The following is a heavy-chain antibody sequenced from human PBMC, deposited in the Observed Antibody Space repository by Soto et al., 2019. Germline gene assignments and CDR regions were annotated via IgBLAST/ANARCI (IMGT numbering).Heavy chain of an antibody. CDR3: ARVTGDFWSGYYSYYYYMDV. Sequence: SETLSLTCTVSGGSISSYYWSWIRQPPGKGLEWIGYIYYSGSTNYNPSLKSRVTISVDTSKNQFSLKLSSVTAADTAVYYCARVTGDFWSGYYSYYYYMDVWGKGTTVTVSS. CDR1: GGSISSYY. CDR2: IYYSGST. J-gene: IGHJ6*03. D-gene: IGHD3-3*01. V-gene: IGHV4-59*01.